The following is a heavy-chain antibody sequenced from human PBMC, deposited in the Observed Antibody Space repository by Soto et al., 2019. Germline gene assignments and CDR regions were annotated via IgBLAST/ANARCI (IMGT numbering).Heavy chain of an antibody. Sequence: GGSLRLSCAASGFTFSSCAMGWVRQAPGKGLEYVAYISRSGTTIYHADSVKGRFTISRDNAKNSLFLHMNSLRAEDTAVYYCARKSDYYYGMDGWGQGTTVTVSS. CDR3: ARKSDYYYGMDG. V-gene: IGHV3-48*04. CDR2: ISRSGTTI. CDR1: GFTFSSCA. J-gene: IGHJ6*02.